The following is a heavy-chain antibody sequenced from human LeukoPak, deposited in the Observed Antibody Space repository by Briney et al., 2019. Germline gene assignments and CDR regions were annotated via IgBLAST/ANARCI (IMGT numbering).Heavy chain of an antibody. V-gene: IGHV4-39*07. CDR2: IYYSGST. CDR3: ARDRFGGYNYYYYMDV. CDR1: GGSISSSSYY. J-gene: IGHJ6*03. Sequence: PSETLSLTCTVSGGSISSSSYYWGWIRQPPGKGLEWIGSIYYSGSTYYNPSLKSRVTISVDTSKNQFSLKLSSVTAADTAVYYCARDRFGGYNYYYYMDVWGKGTTVTVSS. D-gene: IGHD5-12*01.